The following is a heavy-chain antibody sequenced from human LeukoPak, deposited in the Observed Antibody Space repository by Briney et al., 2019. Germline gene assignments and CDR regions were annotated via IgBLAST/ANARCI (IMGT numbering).Heavy chain of an antibody. CDR2: INPNSGGT. CDR1: GYSFTDYY. CDR3: ARADRLHGGPYLIGP. D-gene: IGHD2-21*01. Sequence: ASVKVSCKTSGYSFTDYYMHWVRQAPGQGLEWMGWINPNSGGTSSAQKFQGRVTMTRDTSITTVYMEVRWLTSDDTAIYYCARADRLHGGPYLIGPWGQGTLVTVSS. V-gene: IGHV1-2*02. J-gene: IGHJ5*02.